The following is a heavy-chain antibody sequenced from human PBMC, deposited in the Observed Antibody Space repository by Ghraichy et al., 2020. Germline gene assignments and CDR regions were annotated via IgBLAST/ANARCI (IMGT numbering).Heavy chain of an antibody. Sequence: GALRLSCAASIINFGGYWMSWVRQAPGKGPECVATIKEDGSETGYVDSVKGRFTISRDNAKNSLYLQMDSLREEDTAVYYCARGPFWGQGTLVS. J-gene: IGHJ4*02. V-gene: IGHV3-7*03. CDR3: ARGPF. CDR1: IINFGGYW. CDR2: IKEDGSET.